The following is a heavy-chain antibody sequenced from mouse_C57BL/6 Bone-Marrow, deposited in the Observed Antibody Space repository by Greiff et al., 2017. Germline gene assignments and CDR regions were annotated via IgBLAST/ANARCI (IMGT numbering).Heavy chain of an antibody. CDR2: IDPETGGT. D-gene: IGHD3-3*01. CDR1: GYTFTDYE. J-gene: IGHJ3*01. Sequence: VQLQQSGAELVRPGASVTLSCKASGYTFTDYEMHWVKQTPVHGLEWIGAIDPETGGTAYNQTFKGKAILTADKSSSTAYMELRSLTSEDSAVYYCTREGDSNRFAYWGQGTLVTVSA. V-gene: IGHV1-15*01. CDR3: TREGDSNRFAY.